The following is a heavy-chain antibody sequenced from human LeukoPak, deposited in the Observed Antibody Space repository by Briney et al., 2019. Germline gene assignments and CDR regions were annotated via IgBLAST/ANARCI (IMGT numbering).Heavy chain of an antibody. V-gene: IGHV3-23*01. CDR1: GFTFSSYA. CDR3: AKRNSGWVDY. J-gene: IGHJ4*02. D-gene: IGHD6-19*01. CDR2: VTAIGGST. Sequence: PGGSLRLSCAASGFTFSSYALSWVRQSPGKGLEWVSSVTAIGGSTYYADNVKGRFTISRDNSKNALSLQMNSLRAEDTAIYYCAKRNSGWVDYWGQGTLVTVSS.